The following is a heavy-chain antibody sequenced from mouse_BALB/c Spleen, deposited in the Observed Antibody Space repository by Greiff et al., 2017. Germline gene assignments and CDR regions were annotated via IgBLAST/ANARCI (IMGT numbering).Heavy chain of an antibody. D-gene: IGHD2-1*01. CDR1: GYTFTSYW. V-gene: IGHV1-7*01. Sequence: QVQLQQSGAELAKPGASVKMSCKASGYTFTSYWMHWVKQRPGQGLEWIGYINPSTGYTEYNQKFKDKATLTADKSSSTAYMQLSSLTSEDSAVYYCARYGNLPLWYFDVWGAGTTVTVSS. CDR2: INPSTGYT. CDR3: ARYGNLPLWYFDV. J-gene: IGHJ1*01.